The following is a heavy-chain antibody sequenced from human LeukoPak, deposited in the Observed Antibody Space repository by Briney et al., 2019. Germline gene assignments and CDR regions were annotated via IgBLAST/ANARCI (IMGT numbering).Heavy chain of an antibody. D-gene: IGHD3-22*01. J-gene: IGHJ5*02. V-gene: IGHV3-7*03. CDR1: GFTFSSYW. CDR3: TTGKVYYYDSSGYYPRRPYNWFDP. Sequence: PGGSLRLSCAVSGFTFSSYWMSWVRQAPGKGLEWVANIKEDGSEKYYVDSVKGRFTISRDNAKNSLYLQMNSLKTEDTAVYYCTTGKVYYYDSSGYYPRRPYNWFDPWGQGTLVTVSS. CDR2: IKEDGSEK.